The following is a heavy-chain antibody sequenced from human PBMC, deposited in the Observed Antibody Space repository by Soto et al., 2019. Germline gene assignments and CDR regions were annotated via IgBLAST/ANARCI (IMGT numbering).Heavy chain of an antibody. D-gene: IGHD1-26*01. V-gene: IGHV1-46*03. CDR2: MNPSGGVT. Sequence: QVQLVQSGAEVKKPGASVRISCKASGYTFTDYYLHWVRQAPGQGLEWMGRMNPSGGVTSYAQKFQGRVAVTRDTATSTVSMQLSSLRSEDTAVYYCASSVAVPTTTYFYWYIDVWGKGTMVTVSS. CDR3: ASSVAVPTTTYFYWYIDV. CDR1: GYTFTDYY. J-gene: IGHJ6*03.